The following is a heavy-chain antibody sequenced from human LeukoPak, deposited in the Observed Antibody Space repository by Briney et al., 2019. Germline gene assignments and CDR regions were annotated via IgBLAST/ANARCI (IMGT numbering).Heavy chain of an antibody. CDR1: GFTFNNYL. Sequence: GGSLRLSCGASGFTFNNYLMHWVRQAPGKGLDWVAVIVEDGTNQYYADSVKGRFTISRDNSKNTLFLQMNSLRSEDTAMYYCARVQGGGYRTADYWGQGTLVTVSS. D-gene: IGHD6-19*01. J-gene: IGHJ4*02. CDR3: ARVQGGGYRTADY. CDR2: IVEDGTNQ. V-gene: IGHV3-30*04.